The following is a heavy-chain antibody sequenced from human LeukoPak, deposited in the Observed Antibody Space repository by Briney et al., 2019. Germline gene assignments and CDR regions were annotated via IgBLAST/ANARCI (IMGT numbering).Heavy chain of an antibody. V-gene: IGHV1-2*06. CDR3: ARETRRIAAAGTSASDY. J-gene: IGHJ4*02. CDR2: INPNSGGT. Sequence: ASVKVSCKASGYTFTGHYMHWVRQAPGQGLEWMGRINPNSGGTNYAQKFQGRVTMTRDTSISTAYMELSRLRSDDTAVYYCARETRRIAAAGTSASDYWGQGTLVTVSS. CDR1: GYTFTGHY. D-gene: IGHD6-13*01.